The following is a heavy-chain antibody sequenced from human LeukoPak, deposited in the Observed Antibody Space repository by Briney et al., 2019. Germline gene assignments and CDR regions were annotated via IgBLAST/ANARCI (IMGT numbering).Heavy chain of an antibody. V-gene: IGHV1-2*04. Sequence: ASVKVSCKASGYTFTGYCMHWVRQAPGQGLEWMGWINPNSGGTNYAQKFQGWVTMTRDTSISTAYMELSRLRSDDTAVYYCARGGRTMIVVVSHAFDIWGQGTMVTVSS. CDR3: ARGGRTMIVVVSHAFDI. D-gene: IGHD3-22*01. CDR2: INPNSGGT. CDR1: GYTFTGYC. J-gene: IGHJ3*02.